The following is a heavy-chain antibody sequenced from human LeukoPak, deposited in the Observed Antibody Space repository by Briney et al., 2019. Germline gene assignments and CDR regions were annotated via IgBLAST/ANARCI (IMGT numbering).Heavy chain of an antibody. CDR3: AKYGAGSSFDY. J-gene: IGHJ4*02. Sequence: ASVKVSCKAPGYTLTRYYMHWVRHAPRQRLEWMGWISAYSGDTNYAQKFQGRVTMTRDTSISTAYMELSRLRSDDTAVYYCAKYGAGSSFDYWGQGTLVTVSS. D-gene: IGHD3-10*01. V-gene: IGHV1-2*02. CDR2: ISAYSGDT. CDR1: GYTLTRYY.